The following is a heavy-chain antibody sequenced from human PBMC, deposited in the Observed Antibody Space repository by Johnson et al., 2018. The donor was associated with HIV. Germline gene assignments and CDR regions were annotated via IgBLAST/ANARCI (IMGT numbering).Heavy chain of an antibody. CDR3: AREKGSSPRDAFDI. J-gene: IGHJ3*02. D-gene: IGHD6-6*01. CDR1: GFTFSSYD. V-gene: IGHV3-13*01. CDR2: IGTAGDT. Sequence: VQLVETGGGLVQPGGSLRLSCAASGFTFSSYDMHWVRQATGKGLEWVSAIGTAGDTYYPGSVKGRFTISRENAKNSLYLQMNSLRAEDTAVYYCAREKGSSPRDAFDIWGQGTMVTVSS.